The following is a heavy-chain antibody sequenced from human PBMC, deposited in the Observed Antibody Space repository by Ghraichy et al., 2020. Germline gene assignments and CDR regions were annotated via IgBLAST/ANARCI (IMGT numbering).Heavy chain of an antibody. D-gene: IGHD2-2*01. CDR1: GFTFSDYY. V-gene: IGHV3-11*04. Sequence: SCAASGFTFSDYYMSWIRQAPGKGLEWVSYISSSGSTIYYADSVKGRFTISRDNAKNSLYLQMNSLRAEDTAVYYCARDPIVVVPAADYWGQGTLVTVSS. CDR3: ARDPIVVVPAADY. CDR2: ISSSGSTI. J-gene: IGHJ4*02.